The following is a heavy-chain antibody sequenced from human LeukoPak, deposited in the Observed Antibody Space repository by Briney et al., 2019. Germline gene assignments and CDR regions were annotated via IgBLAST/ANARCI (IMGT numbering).Heavy chain of an antibody. CDR1: GFTFSSYA. CDR2: ISYDGSNK. CDR3: ARQYSYGSRAFDY. J-gene: IGHJ4*02. Sequence: GGSLRLSCAASGFTFSSYAMHWVRQAPGKGLEWVAVISYDGSNKYHADSVKGRFTISRDNSKNTLYLQMNSLRAEDTAVYYCARQYSYGSRAFDYWGQGTLVTVSS. V-gene: IGHV3-30*04. D-gene: IGHD5-18*01.